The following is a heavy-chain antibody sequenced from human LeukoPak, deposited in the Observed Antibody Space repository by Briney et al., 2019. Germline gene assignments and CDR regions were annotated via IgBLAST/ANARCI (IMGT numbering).Heavy chain of an antibody. CDR1: GFTFSSYW. J-gene: IGHJ4*02. V-gene: IGHV3-74*01. Sequence: PGGSLRLSCAASGFTFSSYWMHWDRQAPGKGLVWVSRINSDGSSTSYADSVKGRFTISRDNAKNSLYLQMNSLRAEDTAVYYCAREKGDDYGDPSDFDYWGQGTLVTVSS. D-gene: IGHD4/OR15-4a*01. CDR3: AREKGDDYGDPSDFDY. CDR2: INSDGSST.